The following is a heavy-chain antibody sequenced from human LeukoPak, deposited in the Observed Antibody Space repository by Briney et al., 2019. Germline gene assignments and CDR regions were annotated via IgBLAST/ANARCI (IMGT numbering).Heavy chain of an antibody. V-gene: IGHV3-48*03. CDR1: GFTFSSYE. D-gene: IGHD3-22*01. CDR3: AREHGYYYDSSGYYNY. CDR2: ISTSGSTI. Sequence: GGSLRLSCAASGFTFSSYEMNWVRQAPGKGLEWISYISTSGSTIYYADSMKGRFTISRDNAKNSLYLQMNSLRAEDTAVYYCAREHGYYYDSSGYYNYWGQGTLVTVSS. J-gene: IGHJ4*02.